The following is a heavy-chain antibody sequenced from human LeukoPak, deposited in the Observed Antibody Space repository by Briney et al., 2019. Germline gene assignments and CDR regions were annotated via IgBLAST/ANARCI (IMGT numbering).Heavy chain of an antibody. D-gene: IGHD3-16*01. J-gene: IGHJ4*02. CDR2: MNPNSGNT. Sequence: ASVKVPCKASGYTFTSYDINWVRQATGQGLEWMGWMNPNSGNTGYAQKFQGRVTMTRNTSISTAYMELSSLRSEDTAVYYCARVGESSPYDYVWGSPMIDYWGQGTLVTVSS. CDR3: ARVGESSPYDYVWGSPMIDY. CDR1: GYTFTSYD. V-gene: IGHV1-8*01.